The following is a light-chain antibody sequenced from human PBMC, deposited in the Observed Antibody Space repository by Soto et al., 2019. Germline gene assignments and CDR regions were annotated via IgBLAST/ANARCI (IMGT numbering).Light chain of an antibody. J-gene: IGKJ5*01. V-gene: IGKV3-11*01. CDR3: QQRSNWLT. CDR2: DAS. CDR1: QSINTY. Sequence: NVLKQSPATLSLTPGEGATLSCRASQSINTYLAWYQQKPGQAPRLLIYDASNRATGIPARFSGSGSGTDFTLTISSLEPEDFAVYYCQQRSNWLTFGQGTRLEIK.